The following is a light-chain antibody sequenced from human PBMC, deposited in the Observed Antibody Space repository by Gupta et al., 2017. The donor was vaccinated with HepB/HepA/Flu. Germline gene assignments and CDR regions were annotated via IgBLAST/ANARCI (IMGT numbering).Light chain of an antibody. CDR2: ENN. CDR1: SSNIGNNY. CDR3: GTWDSTLSVVV. V-gene: IGLV1-51*02. J-gene: IGLJ2*01. Sequence: QYVLTQPPSVSAATGQKVTISCSGSSSNIGNNYVSWYQQFAGTAPKVLISENNKRPSGIPDRFSGAKSGTSATLGITGLQTGDEADYYCGTWDSTLSVVVFGGGTKLTVL.